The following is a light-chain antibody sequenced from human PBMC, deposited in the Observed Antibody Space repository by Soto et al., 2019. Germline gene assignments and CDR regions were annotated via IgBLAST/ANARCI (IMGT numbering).Light chain of an antibody. Sequence: EIVMTQSPATLSVSPGERATLSCRASQSVSSNLAWYQHKPGQAPRLLIYGASTRATGIPARFSGSGSGTEFTLTISSLQSEDFAVYYCQHYNNWPPKFTFGPGTKVDSK. CDR2: GAS. CDR3: QHYNNWPPKFT. J-gene: IGKJ3*01. V-gene: IGKV3-15*01. CDR1: QSVSSN.